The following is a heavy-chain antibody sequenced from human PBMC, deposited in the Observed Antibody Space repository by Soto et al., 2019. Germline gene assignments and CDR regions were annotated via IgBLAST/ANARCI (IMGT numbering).Heavy chain of an antibody. V-gene: IGHV4-34*01. CDR3: ARGRLDTAMAGGMDV. CDR1: GGSFSGYY. Sequence: QVQLQQWGAGLLKPSETLSLTCAVYGGSFSGYYWSWIRQPPGKGLEWIGEINHSGSTNYNPSLKCRVTISVDTSKNQFSLKLSSVTAADTAVYYCARGRLDTAMAGGMDVWGQGTTVTVSS. J-gene: IGHJ6*02. D-gene: IGHD5-18*01. CDR2: INHSGST.